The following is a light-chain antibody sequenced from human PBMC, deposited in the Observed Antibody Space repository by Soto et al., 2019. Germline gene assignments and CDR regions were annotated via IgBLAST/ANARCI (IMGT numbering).Light chain of an antibody. Sequence: EIVLTQSPGILSLSPGERATLSCRASQSVSSNLAWYKQKPGQAPRLLIYGASTRATGIPARFSGGGSGTEFTLTISSLQSEDFAVYYCQQYTNWPMTFGQGTRLEIK. CDR1: QSVSSN. CDR3: QQYTNWPMT. CDR2: GAS. V-gene: IGKV3-15*01. J-gene: IGKJ5*01.